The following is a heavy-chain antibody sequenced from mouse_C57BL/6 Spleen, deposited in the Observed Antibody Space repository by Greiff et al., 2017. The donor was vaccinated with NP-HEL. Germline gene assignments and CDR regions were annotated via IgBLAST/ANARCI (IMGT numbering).Heavy chain of an antibody. Sequence: EVQLQQSGPELVKPGASVKISCKASGYTFTDYYMNWVKQSHGKSLEWIGDINPNNGGTSYNQKFKGKATLTVNKSSSTAYMELRSLTSEDSAVYYCARTPITTVVSPFAYWGQWTLVTVSA. CDR2: INPNNGGT. D-gene: IGHD1-1*01. J-gene: IGHJ3*01. CDR3: ARTPITTVVSPFAY. CDR1: GYTFTDYY. V-gene: IGHV1-26*01.